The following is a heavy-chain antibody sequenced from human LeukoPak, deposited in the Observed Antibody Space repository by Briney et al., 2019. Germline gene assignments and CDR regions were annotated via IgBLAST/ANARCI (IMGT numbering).Heavy chain of an antibody. V-gene: IGHV3-15*01. CDR2: VKSKADGGTT. D-gene: IGHD5-18*01. J-gene: IGHJ4*02. CDR3: TTEIEMQVWLGY. CDR1: GFTFSTAW. Sequence: PGGSLRLSCAASGFTFSTAWMTWVRQAPGKGLEWVGRVKSKADGGTTEYAAPVKGRFIISRDDSKNTLYLQINSLKTDDTAVYYCTTEIEMQVWLGYWGLGTLVTVSS.